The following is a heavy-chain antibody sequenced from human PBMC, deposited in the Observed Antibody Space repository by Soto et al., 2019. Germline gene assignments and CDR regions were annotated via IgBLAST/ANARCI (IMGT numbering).Heavy chain of an antibody. Sequence: PGESLKISCTGSGYSFSTYWIAWVRQMPGKGLEWMGIIYPGDSDTRYSPSFQGQVTISADTSTKTAYLQWSSLKASDTAIYYCAAGYTTGPDAFDIWGQGTMVTVSS. D-gene: IGHD6-13*01. CDR2: IYPGDSDT. V-gene: IGHV5-51*01. J-gene: IGHJ3*02. CDR1: GYSFSTYW. CDR3: AAGYTTGPDAFDI.